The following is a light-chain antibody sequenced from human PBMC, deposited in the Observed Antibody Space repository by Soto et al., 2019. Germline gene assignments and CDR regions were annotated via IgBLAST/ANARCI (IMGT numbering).Light chain of an antibody. CDR3: QQGFSYPWT. CDR1: QTISTF. V-gene: IGKV1-39*01. Sequence: DIQMTQSPSSLSASVGDRVTITCRASQTISTFLNWYQKRPGKAPRLLIYGASTLQSGVPSRVNGSGSGTEFTLTIGSLQLEDFAIYSCQQGFSYPWTFGQGTKVEIK. CDR2: GAS. J-gene: IGKJ1*01.